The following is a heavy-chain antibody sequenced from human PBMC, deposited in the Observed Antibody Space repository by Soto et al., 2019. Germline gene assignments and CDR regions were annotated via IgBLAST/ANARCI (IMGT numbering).Heavy chain of an antibody. CDR3: ARIVSAGIDWFDP. J-gene: IGHJ5*02. Sequence: ASVKASSKASGYTLTSYGISWVRQAPGQGLEWMGWISAYNGNTNYAQKLQGRVTMTTDTSTSTAYMELRSLRSDDTAVYYCARIVSAGIDWFDPWGQGTLVTVSS. V-gene: IGHV1-18*01. D-gene: IGHD6-19*01. CDR2: ISAYNGNT. CDR1: GYTLTSYG.